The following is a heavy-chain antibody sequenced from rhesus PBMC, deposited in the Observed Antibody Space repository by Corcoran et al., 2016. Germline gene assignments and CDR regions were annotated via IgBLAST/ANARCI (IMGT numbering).Heavy chain of an antibody. CDR1: GGSISSGYYY. V-gene: IGHV4-122*02. CDR3: ARDGSRAGFDY. D-gene: IGHD6-31*01. CDR2: ITYSGST. J-gene: IGHJ4*01. Sequence: QVQLQESGPGLVKPSETLSLTCAVSGGSISSGYYYWSWIRQPPGKGLEWIGYITYSGSTSYNPSLNSRVTISRDASKTQFSLKLSSVTAADTAVYYCARDGSRAGFDYWGQGVLVTVSS.